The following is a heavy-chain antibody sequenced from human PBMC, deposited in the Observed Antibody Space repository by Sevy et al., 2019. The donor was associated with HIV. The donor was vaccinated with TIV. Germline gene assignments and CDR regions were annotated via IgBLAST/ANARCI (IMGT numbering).Heavy chain of an antibody. Sequence: SETLSLTCTVSGYSISSGYYWGWIRQPPGKGLGGMGSTYHSGTTYYNTTFKSGGTISVDTSKNQFSLKLSSVTAADTAVYYCTSTRMENYGDYDFDYWGRGTLVTVSS. CDR2: TYHSGTT. V-gene: IGHV4-38-2*02. J-gene: IGHJ4*02. CDR1: GYSISSGYY. CDR3: TSTRMENYGDYDFDY. D-gene: IGHD4-17*01.